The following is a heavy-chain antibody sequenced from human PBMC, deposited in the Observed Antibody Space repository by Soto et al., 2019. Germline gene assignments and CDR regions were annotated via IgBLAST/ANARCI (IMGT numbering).Heavy chain of an antibody. V-gene: IGHV3-7*01. J-gene: IGHJ3*02. CDR2: MDQDGSEI. D-gene: IGHD1-26*01. CDR1: GFTVSTNY. CDR3: ARDRGYSTFDI. Sequence: PGGSLRLSCAASGFTVSTNYMSWVRQAPGKGLEWVANMDQDGSEINYVDSVKGRFIISRDNAEKSLYLQMTRLRAEDTAVYHCARDRGYSTFDIWGQGTTVTVSS.